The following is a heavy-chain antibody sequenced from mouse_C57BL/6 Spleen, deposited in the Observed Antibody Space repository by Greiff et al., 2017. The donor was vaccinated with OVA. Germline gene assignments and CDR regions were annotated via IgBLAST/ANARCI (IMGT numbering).Heavy chain of an antibody. J-gene: IGHJ4*01. CDR1: FFPFLPSF. Sequence: LVESCFFFFPPFFSLPLSFASSFFPFLPSFLPFFLPHPYHFLSFFSYIILCSRTIYYADTVKCRFTISRDNAKNTLFLQMTSLRSEDTAMYYCARGIITTVVEFYAMDYWGQGTSVTVSS. CDR2: IILCSRTI. V-gene: IGHV5-17*01. D-gene: IGHD1-1*01. CDR3: ARGIITTVVEFYAMDY.